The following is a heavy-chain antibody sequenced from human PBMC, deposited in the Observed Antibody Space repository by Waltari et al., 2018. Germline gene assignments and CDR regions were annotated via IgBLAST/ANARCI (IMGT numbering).Heavy chain of an antibody. V-gene: IGHV3-49*04. D-gene: IGHD4-17*01. CDR3: ARDLMYGEHPLFDR. CDR2: IRSKAYGETT. J-gene: IGHJ5*02. Sequence: DVQLAESGGGLVQPGRSLRLSCTTSGFTFVDYSMNWVRQAPGKGLGGVGFIRSKAYGETTDYAASVRGRFTISRDDSKSIAYLQMNSLKTEDTAIYFCARDLMYGEHPLFDRWGQGTLVTVSS. CDR1: GFTFVDYS.